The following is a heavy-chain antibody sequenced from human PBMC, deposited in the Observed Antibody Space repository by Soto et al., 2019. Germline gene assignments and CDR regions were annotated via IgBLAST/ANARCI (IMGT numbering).Heavy chain of an antibody. CDR2: ISGSGDDT. D-gene: IGHD1-1*01. CDR3: ANPIPKTGTTFGF. CDR1: GFTFSNFA. V-gene: IGHV3-23*01. Sequence: AGGSLRLSCLASGFTFSNFAMAWVRQAPGEGLEWVSAISGSGDDTFYADSMKGRFTISRDNSKDTLYLQINSLRAEDTAVYYCANPIPKTGTTFGFWGQGTLVTVSS. J-gene: IGHJ4*02.